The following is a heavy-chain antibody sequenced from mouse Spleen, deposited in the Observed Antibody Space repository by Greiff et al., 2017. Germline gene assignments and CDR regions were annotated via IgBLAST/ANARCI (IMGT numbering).Heavy chain of an antibody. CDR1: GYTFTSYW. CDR3: ARVRTGTGMAY. J-gene: IGHJ3*01. D-gene: IGHD4-1*01. CDR2: IDPSDSYT. Sequence: QVQLQQSGAELVMPGASVKLSCKASGYTFTSYWMHWVKQRPGQGLEWIGEIDPSDSYTNYNQKFKGKATLTVDKSSSTAYMQLSSLTSEDSAVYYCARVRTGTGMAYWGQGTLVTVSA. V-gene: IGHV1-69*01.